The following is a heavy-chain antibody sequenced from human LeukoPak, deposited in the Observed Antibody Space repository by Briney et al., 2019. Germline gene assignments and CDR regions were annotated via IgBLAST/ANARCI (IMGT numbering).Heavy chain of an antibody. CDR2: INSDGSST. CDR3: ARAPAVTTRY. D-gene: IGHD4-11*01. J-gene: IGHJ4*02. CDR1: GFTFSSYW. V-gene: IGHV3-74*01. Sequence: GGSLRLSCAASGFTFSSYWMHWFRQAPEKGLVWVSRINSDGSSTSYADSVKGRFTISRDNAKNTLYLQMNSLRAEDTAVYYCARAPAVTTRYWSQGTLVTVSS.